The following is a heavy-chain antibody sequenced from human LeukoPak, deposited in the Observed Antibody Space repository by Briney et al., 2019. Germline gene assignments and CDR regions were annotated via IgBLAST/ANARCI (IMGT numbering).Heavy chain of an antibody. D-gene: IGHD4-17*01. CDR2: ISSSGGST. CDR3: AGGPPTVIHHFDH. Sequence: GGSLRLSCAASGFTFSIYAMTWVRQAPGKGLEWVSAISSSGGSTYYADSVQGRFTISRDNSKNTLYLQMNSLRAEDTAVYYCAGGPPTVIHHFDHWGQGTLVTVSS. V-gene: IGHV3-23*01. J-gene: IGHJ4*02. CDR1: GFTFSIYA.